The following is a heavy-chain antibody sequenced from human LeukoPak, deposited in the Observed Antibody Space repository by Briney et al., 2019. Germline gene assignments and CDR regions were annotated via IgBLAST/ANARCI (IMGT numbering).Heavy chain of an antibody. CDR1: GFTFSGYW. CDR3: AKGSLYYYDSSGYYYFDY. CDR2: INQDGSGK. J-gene: IGHJ4*02. Sequence: PGGSLRLSCAASGFTFSGYWMSWLRQAPGKGLEWVANINQDGSGKYYLDSLKGRFTISRDNAKNSLYLQMNSLRAEDTAVYYCAKGSLYYYDSSGYYYFDYWGQGTLVTVSS. D-gene: IGHD3-22*01. V-gene: IGHV3-7*05.